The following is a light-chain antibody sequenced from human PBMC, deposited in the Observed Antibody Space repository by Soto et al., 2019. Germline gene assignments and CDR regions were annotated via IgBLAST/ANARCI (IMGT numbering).Light chain of an antibody. J-gene: IGLJ1*01. V-gene: IGLV2-14*01. CDR3: SSKTSSSTPYV. Sequence: QSALAQPASVSGSPGRSITISCTGTTSDVGGYNYVSWYRQLPGQAPTLMIYEVTNRPSGVSNRFSGSKSGNTASLTISGLQVEDEADYYCSSKTSSSTPYVFGTGTKVTVL. CDR2: EVT. CDR1: TSDVGGYNY.